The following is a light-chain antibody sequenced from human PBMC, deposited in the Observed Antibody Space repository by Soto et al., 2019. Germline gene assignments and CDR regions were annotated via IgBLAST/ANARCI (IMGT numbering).Light chain of an antibody. V-gene: IGKV3-20*01. CDR3: QQYGGVPYT. CDR1: QSVNSNY. J-gene: IGKJ2*01. Sequence: ETVFTQSPATLSLSPGERATLSCRASQSVNSNYLAWHQQRLGQAPRLLIYGASSGATGIPDRFSGSGSGTDFTLTISRLEPEEFAIYYCQQYGGVPYTFGQGTKVDIK. CDR2: GAS.